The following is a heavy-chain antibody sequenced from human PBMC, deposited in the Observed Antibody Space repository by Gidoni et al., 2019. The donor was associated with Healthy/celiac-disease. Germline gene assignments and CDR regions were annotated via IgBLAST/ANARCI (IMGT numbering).Heavy chain of an antibody. J-gene: IGHJ6*02. CDR1: GFTFSSYS. D-gene: IGHD2-21*02. V-gene: IGHV3-48*01. CDR2: ISSSSSTI. Sequence: EVQLVESGGGLVQPGGSLRLSCAASGFTFSSYSMNWVRQAPGKGLEWVSYISSSSSTIYYADSVKGRFTISRDNAKNSLYLQMNSLRAEDTAVYYCARDDCGGDCSQPYYYYYGMDVWGQGTTVTVSS. CDR3: ARDDCGGDCSQPYYYYYGMDV.